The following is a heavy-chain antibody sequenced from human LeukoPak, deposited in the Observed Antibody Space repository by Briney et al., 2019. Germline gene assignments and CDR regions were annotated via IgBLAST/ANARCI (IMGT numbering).Heavy chain of an antibody. J-gene: IGHJ4*02. CDR1: GYIFTNYW. CDR3: VGTQVGNFHWDS. Sequence: GESLKISCQGSGYIFTNYWVGWVRQMPGRGLEWMGIIYLRDSHTKYSPSFEGQVTISADRSMNAAHLQWGSLKASDSAMYFCVGTQVGNFHWDSWGQGTQVTVSS. CDR2: IYLRDSHT. V-gene: IGHV5-51*01. D-gene: IGHD7-27*01.